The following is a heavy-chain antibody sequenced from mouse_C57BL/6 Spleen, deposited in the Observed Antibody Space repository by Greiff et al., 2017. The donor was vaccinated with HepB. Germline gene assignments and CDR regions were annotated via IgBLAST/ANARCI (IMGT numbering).Heavy chain of an antibody. CDR3: ARDGDGNWDFDY. Sequence: EVMLVESGGGLVKPGGSLKLSCAASGFTFSSYAMSWVRQTPEKRLEWVATISDGGSYTYYPDNVKGRFTISRDNAKNNLYLQMSHLKSEDTAMYYCARDGDGNWDFDYWGQGTTLTVSS. CDR2: ISDGGSYT. CDR1: GFTFSSYA. D-gene: IGHD2-1*01. V-gene: IGHV5-4*01. J-gene: IGHJ2*01.